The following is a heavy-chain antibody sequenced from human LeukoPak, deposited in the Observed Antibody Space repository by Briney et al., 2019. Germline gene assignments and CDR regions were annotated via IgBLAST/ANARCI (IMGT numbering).Heavy chain of an antibody. J-gene: IGHJ3*02. V-gene: IGHV4-59*01. CDR3: AREANYYDSSGYLGAFDI. D-gene: IGHD3-22*01. CDR2: IYDSGST. Sequence: PSETLSLTCTVSGGSISSYYWSLIRQPSGKGLEWIGYIYDSGSTNYNPSLKSRVTISVDTSKNQFSLKLSSVTAADTAVYYCAREANYYDSSGYLGAFDIWGQGTMVTVSS. CDR1: GGSISSYY.